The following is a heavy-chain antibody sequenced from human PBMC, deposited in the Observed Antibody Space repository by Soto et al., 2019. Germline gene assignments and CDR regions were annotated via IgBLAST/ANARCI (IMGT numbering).Heavy chain of an antibody. V-gene: IGHV3-30*18. Sequence: HPGGSLRLSCAASVFTFSSYVMHWVRQAPGEGLEWVAVISYDGSDKYYADSVKGRFTISRDNSKHTLYLQMNSLRPEDTAVYYCAKDLEGYCTTTSCYTYFGLDVWGQGTTVTVSS. D-gene: IGHD2-2*01. CDR1: VFTFSSYV. CDR2: ISYDGSDK. CDR3: AKDLEGYCTTTSCYTYFGLDV. J-gene: IGHJ6*02.